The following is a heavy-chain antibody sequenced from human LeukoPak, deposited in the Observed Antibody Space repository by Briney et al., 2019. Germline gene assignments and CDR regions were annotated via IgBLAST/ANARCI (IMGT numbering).Heavy chain of an antibody. CDR2: IRSKANSYAT. CDR3: TSHGGPLYYYDSRNLPFDY. V-gene: IGHV3-73*01. J-gene: IGHJ4*02. D-gene: IGHD3-22*01. CDR1: GFTFSGSA. Sequence: GGSLKLSCAASGFTFSGSAMHWVRQASGKGLEWVGRIRSKANSYATAYAASVKGRFTISRDDSKNTAYLQMNSLKTEDTAVYYCTSHGGPLYYYDSRNLPFDYWGQGTLVTVSS.